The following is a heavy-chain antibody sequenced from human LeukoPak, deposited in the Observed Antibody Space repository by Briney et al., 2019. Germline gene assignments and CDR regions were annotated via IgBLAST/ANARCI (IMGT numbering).Heavy chain of an antibody. CDR1: GDSVSSNSAT. D-gene: IGHD1-26*01. CDR3: ARVSSPWSPRDAFDI. Sequence: SQTLSLTCAISGDSVSSNSATWNWNRQSPSRGLEWLGRTYYKSKWYSDYAVSVKSRITINSDTSKNHFSLQLNSVTPEDTAVYYCARVSSPWSPRDAFDIWGQGTMVTVSS. CDR2: TYYKSKWYS. V-gene: IGHV6-1*01. J-gene: IGHJ3*02.